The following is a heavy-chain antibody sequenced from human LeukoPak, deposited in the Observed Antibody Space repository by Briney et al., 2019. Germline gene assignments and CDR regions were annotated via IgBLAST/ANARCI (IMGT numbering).Heavy chain of an antibody. J-gene: IGHJ4*02. D-gene: IGHD5-18*01. CDR3: ARSIQLWPHSTFDY. V-gene: IGHV4-39*07. Sequence: TPSETLSLTCTVSGGSISSNNYYWGWIRQPPGKGLEWLGNIYYSGSTYYNPSLKSRVTISVDTSKNQFSLKLSSVTAADTAVYYCARSIQLWPHSTFDYWGQGTLVTVSS. CDR2: IYYSGST. CDR1: GGSISSNNYY.